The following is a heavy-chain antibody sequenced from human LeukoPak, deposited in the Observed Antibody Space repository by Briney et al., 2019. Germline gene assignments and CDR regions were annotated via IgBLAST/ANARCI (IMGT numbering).Heavy chain of an antibody. CDR3: ARQGYSAYEILDY. Sequence: SETLSLTCTVSGGSISSYYWSWIRQPPGKGLEWIGYIYYSGSTNYSPSLKSRVTISVDTSKNQFSLKLSSVTAADTAVYYCARQGYSAYEILDYWGQGTPVTVSS. J-gene: IGHJ4*02. CDR1: GGSISSYY. CDR2: IYYSGST. V-gene: IGHV4-59*08. D-gene: IGHD5-12*01.